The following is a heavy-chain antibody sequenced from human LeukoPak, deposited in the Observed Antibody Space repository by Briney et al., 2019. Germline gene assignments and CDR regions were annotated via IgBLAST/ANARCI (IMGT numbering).Heavy chain of an antibody. J-gene: IGHJ5*02. CDR1: RDSISSSDYY. Sequence: SETLSLTCTVSRDSISSSDYYWGWIRQPPGKGREWIGGIYYGGSTYYNPSLKSRVAISVDTSMNQFSLKLSFVTTADTDVYYCARALGYCSGGSCTRGYNWFDPWGQGTPVTVPS. CDR2: IYYGGST. CDR3: ARALGYCSGGSCTRGYNWFDP. V-gene: IGHV4-39*01. D-gene: IGHD2-15*01.